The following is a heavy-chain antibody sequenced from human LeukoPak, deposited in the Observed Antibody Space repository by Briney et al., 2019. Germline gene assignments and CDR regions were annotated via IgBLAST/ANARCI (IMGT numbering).Heavy chain of an antibody. CDR2: IYPADSDT. V-gene: IGHV5-51*07. J-gene: IGHJ4*02. CDR1: GYSFTTYW. CDR3: ASLGCSGGRCYDRAFDY. D-gene: IGHD2-15*01. Sequence: GESLKISCQGSGYSFTTYWIGWVHQMPEKGLEWMGIIYPADSDTRYSPSFQGQVTFSADKSISTAYLQWSSLKASDTAMYYCASLGCSGGRCYDRAFDYWGQGTLVTVSS.